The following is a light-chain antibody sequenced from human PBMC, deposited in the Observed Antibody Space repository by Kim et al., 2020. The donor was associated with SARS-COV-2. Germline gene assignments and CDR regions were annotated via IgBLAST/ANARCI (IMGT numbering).Light chain of an antibody. Sequence: QSALTQPASVSGSPGQSITVSCSGTSSDVGGYNYVCWYQQHSGEAPKLIIYDVTKRRSGVSDRFPGSKSGNTASLTIPGLQADDEADYYCSSYSTDNTWVFGGGTKVTVL. CDR3: SSYSTDNTWV. J-gene: IGLJ3*02. CDR1: SSDVGGYNY. V-gene: IGLV2-14*03. CDR2: DVT.